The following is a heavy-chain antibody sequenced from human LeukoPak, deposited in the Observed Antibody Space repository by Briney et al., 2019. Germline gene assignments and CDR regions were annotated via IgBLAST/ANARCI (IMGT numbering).Heavy chain of an antibody. Sequence: KPSETLSLTCTVSGGSISSSSYYWSWIRQPPGKGLEWIGYIYYSGSTNYNPSLKSRVTISVDTSKNQFSLKLSSVTAADTAVYYCARSGAGIAAAGTLDYWGQGTLVTVSS. CDR2: IYYSGST. V-gene: IGHV4-61*01. J-gene: IGHJ4*02. D-gene: IGHD6-13*01. CDR1: GGSISSSSYY. CDR3: ARSGAGIAAAGTLDY.